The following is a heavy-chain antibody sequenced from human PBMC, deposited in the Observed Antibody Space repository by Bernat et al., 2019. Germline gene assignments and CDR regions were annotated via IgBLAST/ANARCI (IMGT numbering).Heavy chain of an antibody. CDR1: GFTFSDYY. J-gene: IGHJ5*02. CDR2: ISSSSSYT. CDR3: ARDLIAGIGRNWFDP. D-gene: IGHD6-13*01. V-gene: IGHV3-11*06. Sequence: QVQLVESGGGLVKPGGSLRLSCAASGFTFSDYYMSWIRQAPGKGLEWVSYISSSSSYTNYADSVKGRFTISRDNSKNTLYLQMNSLRAEDTAVYYCARDLIAGIGRNWFDPWGQGTLVTVSS.